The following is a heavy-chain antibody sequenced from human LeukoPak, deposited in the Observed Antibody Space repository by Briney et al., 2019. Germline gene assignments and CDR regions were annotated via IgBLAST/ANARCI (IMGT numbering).Heavy chain of an antibody. D-gene: IGHD2-15*01. Sequence: GGSLRLSCAASGFTFSSYWMSWVRQAPGKGLGWVANIKQDGSEKYYVDSVKGRFTISRDNAKNSLYLQMNSLRAEDTAVYYCAREPDCGGGSCYSDAFDIWGQGTMVTVSS. CDR2: IKQDGSEK. J-gene: IGHJ3*02. CDR1: GFTFSSYW. V-gene: IGHV3-7*05. CDR3: AREPDCGGGSCYSDAFDI.